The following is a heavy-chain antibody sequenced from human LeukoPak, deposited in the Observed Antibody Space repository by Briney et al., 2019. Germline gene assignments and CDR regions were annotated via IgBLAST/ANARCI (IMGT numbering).Heavy chain of an antibody. CDR1: DYTFTGYY. J-gene: IGHJ4*02. Sequence: ASVKVSCKTSDYTFTGYYIHWVRQAPGQGLEWVGWINPNGGGPYYAQRFQGRVTMTRDMSINTAYMELSRLRVDDTAVYYCASSRQGDLFYWGQGTLVTVSS. V-gene: IGHV1-2*02. CDR3: ASSRQGDLFY. D-gene: IGHD3-16*01. CDR2: INPNGGGP.